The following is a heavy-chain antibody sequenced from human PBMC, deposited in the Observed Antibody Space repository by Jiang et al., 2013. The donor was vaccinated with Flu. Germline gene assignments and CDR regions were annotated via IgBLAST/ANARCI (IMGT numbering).Heavy chain of an antibody. V-gene: IGHV3-9*01. D-gene: IGHD3-10*01. J-gene: IGHJ4*02. CDR3: AKRGEVRGLFDY. Sequence: SGISWNSGSIGYADSVKGRFTISRDNAKNSLYLQMNSLRAEDTALYYCAKRGEVRGLFDYWGQGTLVTVSS. CDR2: ISWNSGSI.